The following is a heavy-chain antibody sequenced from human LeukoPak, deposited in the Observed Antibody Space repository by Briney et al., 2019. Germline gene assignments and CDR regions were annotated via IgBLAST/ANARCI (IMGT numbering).Heavy chain of an antibody. D-gene: IGHD3-10*01. Sequence: GGSLRLSCAASGFTFSNSALSWVRLPPGQGLEGVAGTGDYNGPNTRYADSVKGRITISRDNPKSKLDLQMRSLRAGDTALYYCVKFAPGLLSGDWFDPWGQGTLVTVSS. CDR3: VKFAPGLLSGDWFDP. CDR1: GFTFSNSA. V-gene: IGHV3-23*01. CDR2: TGDYNGPNT. J-gene: IGHJ5*02.